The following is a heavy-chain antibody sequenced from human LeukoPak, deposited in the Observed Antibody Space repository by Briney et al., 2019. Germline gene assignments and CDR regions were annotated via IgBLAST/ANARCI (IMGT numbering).Heavy chain of an antibody. D-gene: IGHD5-24*01. CDR3: PKAGYNRCHY. V-gene: IGHV4-39*07. Sequence: SETLSLTCTVSGGSISSSNYYWGWIGQPPGTGLEWIGNIFYSEITQYIPSLTSRVTKTLDNSTNQFSVKLTAVTAAGTAVYCSPKAGYNRCHYWAKGALATFSA. CDR1: GGSISSSNYY. CDR2: IFYSEIT. J-gene: IGHJ4*02.